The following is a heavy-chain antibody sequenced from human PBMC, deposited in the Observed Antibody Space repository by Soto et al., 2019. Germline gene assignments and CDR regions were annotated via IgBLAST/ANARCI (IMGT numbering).Heavy chain of an antibody. CDR2: ISGTSKSA. CDR1: GFTFSSYN. CDR3: ARRLAGYRSDGDCFAP. D-gene: IGHD6-19*01. J-gene: IGHJ5*02. V-gene: IGHV3-23*01. Sequence: QLLESGGGFVQPGGSLRLSCAASGFTFSSYNMNWVRQAPGKGLELVAAISGTSKSAYYADSVRGRLTISRDNSTTTLYLQMNSLRAEDTAVYYCARRLAGYRSDGDCFAPWGQGSLVTVSS.